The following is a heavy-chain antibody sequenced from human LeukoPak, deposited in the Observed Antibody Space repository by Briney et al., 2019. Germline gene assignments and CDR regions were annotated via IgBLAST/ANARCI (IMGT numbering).Heavy chain of an antibody. D-gene: IGHD6-13*01. CDR2: ISSSSSYI. V-gene: IGHV3-21*01. CDR3: ARGSGSSWLFDY. Sequence: GGSLRLSCAASGFTFSSYSMNWVRQAPGKGLEWVSSISSSSSYIYYADSVKGRFTISRDNAKNSLYLQMNSLRAEDTAVYYCARGSGSSWLFDYWGQGTLVTVSS. J-gene: IGHJ4*02. CDR1: GFTFSSYS.